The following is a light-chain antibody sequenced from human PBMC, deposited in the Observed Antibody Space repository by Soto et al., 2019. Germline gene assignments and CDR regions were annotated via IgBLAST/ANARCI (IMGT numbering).Light chain of an antibody. Sequence: QSVLTQPRSLSGSPGQSVTISCTGTSSDIGAYNYVSWYQQHPDQAPRLMIYDVTYRPPGVPNRFSGSKSGNTASLTISGLQAEDEADYYCCSYAGRYTFVFGGGTQLTVL. CDR1: SSDIGAYNY. CDR3: CSYAGRYTFV. CDR2: DVT. J-gene: IGLJ3*02. V-gene: IGLV2-11*01.